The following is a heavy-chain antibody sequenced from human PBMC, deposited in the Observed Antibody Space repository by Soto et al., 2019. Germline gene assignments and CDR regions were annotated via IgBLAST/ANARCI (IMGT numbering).Heavy chain of an antibody. V-gene: IGHV1-69*01. CDR3: ARGRNCSSTSCYAEDYYYYGMDV. D-gene: IGHD2-2*01. Sequence: QVQLVQSGAEVKKPGSSVKVSCKASGGTFSSYAISWVRQAPGQGLEWMGGIIPIFGTANYAQKFQGRVKITADESTSTAYMELSSLRSEDTAVYYCARGRNCSSTSCYAEDYYYYGMDVWGQGTTVTVSS. CDR2: IIPIFGTA. CDR1: GGTFSSYA. J-gene: IGHJ6*02.